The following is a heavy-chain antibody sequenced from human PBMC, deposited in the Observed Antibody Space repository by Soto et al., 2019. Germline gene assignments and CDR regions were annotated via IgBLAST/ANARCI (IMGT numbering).Heavy chain of an antibody. J-gene: IGHJ6*02. CDR2: IYYSGST. CDR3: ARAWDYDILTGYFPLPLGMDV. D-gene: IGHD3-9*01. Sequence: SETLSLTCTVSGGSISSGDYYWSWIRQPPGKGLEWIGYIYYSGSTYYNPSLKSRVTISVDTSKNQFSLKLSSVTAADTAVYYCARAWDYDILTGYFPLPLGMDVWGQGTTVTAP. CDR1: GGSISSGDYY. V-gene: IGHV4-30-4*01.